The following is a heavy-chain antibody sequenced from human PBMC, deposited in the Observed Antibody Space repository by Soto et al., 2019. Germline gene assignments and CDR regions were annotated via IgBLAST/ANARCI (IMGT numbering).Heavy chain of an antibody. V-gene: IGHV5-51*01. Sequence: GESLKISCRASGYTFTSYWIGWVRQMPGKGLEWMGFIYPGDSDTRYSPSFQGQVTISADKSISTAYLQWSSLRASDTAMYYCARPAYSNYGGYYYGMDVWGQVTTVTVSS. CDR3: ARPAYSNYGGYYYGMDV. CDR1: GYTFTSYW. D-gene: IGHD4-4*01. CDR2: IYPGDSDT. J-gene: IGHJ6*02.